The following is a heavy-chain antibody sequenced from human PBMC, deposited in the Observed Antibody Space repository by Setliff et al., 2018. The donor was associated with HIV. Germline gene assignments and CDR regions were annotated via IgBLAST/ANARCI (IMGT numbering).Heavy chain of an antibody. CDR2: IIPIFGTG. CDR3: ARDPTTVMDYFDY. D-gene: IGHD4-17*01. V-gene: IGHV1-69*13. Sequence: SVKVSCKSSGGTFSNYAISWVRQAPGQGLEWMGGIIPIFGTGMYAQKFQGRVTITADESTTTAYMELSSLRSEDTAVYYCARDPTTVMDYFDYWGQGTLVTVSS. J-gene: IGHJ4*02. CDR1: GGTFSNYA.